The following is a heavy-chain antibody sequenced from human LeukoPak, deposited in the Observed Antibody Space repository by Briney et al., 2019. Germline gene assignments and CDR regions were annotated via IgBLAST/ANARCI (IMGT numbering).Heavy chain of an antibody. CDR1: GGSISSSSYY. V-gene: IGHV4-39*07. CDR3: ATNLYGDYVNDAFDI. Sequence: PSETLSLTCTVSGGSISSSSYYWGWIRQPPGKGLEWIGSIYYSGSTYYNPSLKSRVTISVDTSKNQFSLKLSSATAADTAVYYCATNLYGDYVNDAFDIWGQGTMVTVSS. D-gene: IGHD4-17*01. CDR2: IYYSGST. J-gene: IGHJ3*02.